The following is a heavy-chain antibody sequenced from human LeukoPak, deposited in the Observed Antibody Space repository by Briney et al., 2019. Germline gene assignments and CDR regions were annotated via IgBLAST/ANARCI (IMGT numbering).Heavy chain of an antibody. J-gene: IGHJ4*02. CDR2: IKQDGSET. Sequence: PGGSLRLSCAASGFTFSTYWMSWVRQAPGKGLECVANIKQDGSETYYVDSVKGRFTLSRDNAKNSLFLQMNSLRAEDTAVYYCARGTPQYTSSWYNYWGQGTLVTVSS. CDR1: GFTFSTYW. D-gene: IGHD6-13*01. CDR3: ARGTPQYTSSWYNY. V-gene: IGHV3-7*04.